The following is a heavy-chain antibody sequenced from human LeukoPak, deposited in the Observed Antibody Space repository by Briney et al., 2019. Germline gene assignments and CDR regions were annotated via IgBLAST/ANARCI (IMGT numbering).Heavy chain of an antibody. Sequence: GGSLRLSCAASGFTFSSYSMNWVRQAPGKGLEWVSSISSSSSYIYYADSVKGRFTISRDNAKNSLYLQMNSLRAEDTAVYYCARDAYYYDSSGYYPNWFDPWGQGTLVTVSS. D-gene: IGHD3-22*01. CDR2: ISSSSSYI. CDR3: ARDAYYYDSSGYYPNWFDP. V-gene: IGHV3-21*01. J-gene: IGHJ5*02. CDR1: GFTFSSYS.